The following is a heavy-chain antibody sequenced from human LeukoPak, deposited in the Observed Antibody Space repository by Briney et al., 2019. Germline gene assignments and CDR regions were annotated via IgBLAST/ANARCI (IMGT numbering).Heavy chain of an antibody. CDR2: INPNSGGT. Sequence: GASVKVSCKTSGYTFTNYGISWVRQAPGQGLEWMGWINPNSGGTNYAQKFQGRVTMTRDTSISTAYMELSRLRSDDTAVYYCARVGDIVVVVAATPRHFQHWGQGTLVTVSS. J-gene: IGHJ1*01. CDR1: GYTFTNYG. D-gene: IGHD2-15*01. V-gene: IGHV1-2*02. CDR3: ARVGDIVVVVAATPRHFQH.